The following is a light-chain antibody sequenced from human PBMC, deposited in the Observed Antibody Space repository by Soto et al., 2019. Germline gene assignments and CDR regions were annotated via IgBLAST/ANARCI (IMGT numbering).Light chain of an antibody. J-gene: IGKJ5*01. CDR3: QQRSNWPPLT. CDR2: DAS. V-gene: IGKV3-11*01. CDR1: QSVSSY. Sequence: EIVLTQSPATLSLSPGERATLSCRASQSVSSYLAWYQQKPGQAPRLLIYDASNRATGIPSRSSGSGSGPDFTLTISSLEPEDFAVYYCQQRSNWPPLTFGQGTRLEIK.